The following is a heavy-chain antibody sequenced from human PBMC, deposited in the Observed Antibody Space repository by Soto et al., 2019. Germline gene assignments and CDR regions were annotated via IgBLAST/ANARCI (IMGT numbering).Heavy chain of an antibody. Sequence: GGSLRLSCVASGFTFSSYSMNWVRQAPGKGLEWVSSISSSSSYIYYADSVKGRFTVSRDNAKNSLYLQMNSLRAEDTAVYYCAGCSSTTCYTDSGDYYYGMDAWGQGTTVTVSS. CDR3: AGCSSTTCYTDSGDYYYGMDA. CDR1: GFTFSSYS. V-gene: IGHV3-21*01. CDR2: ISSSSSYI. J-gene: IGHJ6*02. D-gene: IGHD2-2*02.